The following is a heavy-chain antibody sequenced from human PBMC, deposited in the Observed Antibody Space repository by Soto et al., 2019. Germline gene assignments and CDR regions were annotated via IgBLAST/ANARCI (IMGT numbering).Heavy chain of an antibody. V-gene: IGHV4-31*03. CDR2: IYYSGST. CDR1: SGSISSGGYY. Sequence: PAETLSLTCXVSSGSISSGGYYWTVIRHHPWKCVEWIGYIYYSGSTYYNPSLKSRVTISVDTSKNQFSLKLSSVTAADTAVYYCARGRQNGYCSGGSCSIFDYWGQGTLVTVSS. CDR3: ARGRQNGYCSGGSCSIFDY. J-gene: IGHJ4*02. D-gene: IGHD2-15*01.